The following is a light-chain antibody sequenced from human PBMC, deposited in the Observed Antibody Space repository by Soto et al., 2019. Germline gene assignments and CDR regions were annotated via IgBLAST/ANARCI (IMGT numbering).Light chain of an antibody. CDR3: QTWGTGIWV. CDR1: SGHSSYA. Sequence: QPVLTQSPSASASLGASVKFTCTLSSGHSSYAIAWHQQQPEKGPRYLMKLNSDGSHSKGDGIPDRFSGSSSGAERYLTSSSLQSEDEADYYCQTWGTGIWVFGGGTKLTVL. V-gene: IGLV4-69*01. J-gene: IGLJ3*02. CDR2: LNSDGSH.